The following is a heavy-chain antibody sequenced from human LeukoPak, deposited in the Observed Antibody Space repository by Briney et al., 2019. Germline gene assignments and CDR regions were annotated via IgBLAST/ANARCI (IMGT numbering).Heavy chain of an antibody. CDR1: GYTFTSYY. Sequence: GASVKVSCKASGYTFTSYYMHWVRQAPGQGLEWMGWINPNSGGTNYAQKFQGRVTMTGDTSISTAYMEPSRLRSDDTAVYYCARDSSSSFWGPLGYYYMDVWGKGTTVTVSS. CDR2: INPNSGGT. V-gene: IGHV1-2*02. D-gene: IGHD6-6*01. J-gene: IGHJ6*03. CDR3: ARDSSSSFWGPLGYYYMDV.